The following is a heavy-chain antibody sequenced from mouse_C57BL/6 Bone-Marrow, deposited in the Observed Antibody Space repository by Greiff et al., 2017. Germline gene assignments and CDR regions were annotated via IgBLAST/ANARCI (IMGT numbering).Heavy chain of an antibody. CDR2: IRSKSNNYAT. CDR3: VRWGYGSSYGFDY. CDR1: GFSFNTYA. V-gene: IGHV10-1*01. D-gene: IGHD1-1*01. Sequence: EVKLMESGGGLVQPKGSLKLSCAASGFSFNTYAMNWVRQAPGKGLEWVARIRSKSNNYATYYADSVKDRFTISRDDSESMLYLQMNNLKTEDTAMYYCVRWGYGSSYGFDYWGQGTTLTVSS. J-gene: IGHJ2*01.